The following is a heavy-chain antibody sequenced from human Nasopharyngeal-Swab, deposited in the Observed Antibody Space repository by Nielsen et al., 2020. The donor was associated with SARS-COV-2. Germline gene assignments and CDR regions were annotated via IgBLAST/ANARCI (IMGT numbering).Heavy chain of an antibody. Sequence: ASVKVSCKASGYTFTSYYMHWVRQAPGQGLEWMGIINPSGGSTSYAQKFQGRVTMTRDTSTSTVYTELSSLRSEDTAVYYCARPRYGGYEISPKNYWGQGTLVTVSS. J-gene: IGHJ4*02. CDR3: ARPRYGGYEISPKNY. V-gene: IGHV1-46*01. D-gene: IGHD5-12*01. CDR1: GYTFTSYY. CDR2: INPSGGST.